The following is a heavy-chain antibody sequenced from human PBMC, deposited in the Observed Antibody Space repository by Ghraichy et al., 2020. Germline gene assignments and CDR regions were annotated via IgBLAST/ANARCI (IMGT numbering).Heavy chain of an antibody. CDR1: GFTFSSYS. Sequence: GGSLRLSCAASGFTFSSYSMNWVRQAPGKGLEWVSSISSSSSYIYYADSVKGRFTISRDNAKNSLYLQMNSLRAEDTAVYYCAREAYGDYAPDQYYGMDVWGQGTTVTVSS. V-gene: IGHV3-21*01. D-gene: IGHD4-17*01. CDR3: AREAYGDYAPDQYYGMDV. J-gene: IGHJ6*02. CDR2: ISSSSSYI.